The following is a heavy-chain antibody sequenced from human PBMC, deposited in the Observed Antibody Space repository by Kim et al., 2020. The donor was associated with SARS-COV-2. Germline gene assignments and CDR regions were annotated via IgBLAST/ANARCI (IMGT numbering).Heavy chain of an antibody. CDR3: ARDGPYDFWSGYLN. V-gene: IGHV3-48*02. CDR1: GFTFSSYS. CDR2: ISSSSSTI. Sequence: GGSLRLSCAASGFTFSSYSMNWVRQAPGKGLEWVSYISSSSSTIYYADSVKGRFTISRDNAKNSLYRQMNSLRDEDTAVYYSARDGPYDFWSGYLNGGQGNLVTVS. J-gene: IGHJ4*02. D-gene: IGHD3-3*01.